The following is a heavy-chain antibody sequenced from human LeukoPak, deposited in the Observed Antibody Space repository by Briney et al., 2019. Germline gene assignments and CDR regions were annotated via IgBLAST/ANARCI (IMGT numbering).Heavy chain of an antibody. D-gene: IGHD3-22*01. CDR3: ARDLYDSSGRFDH. CDR2: MNPNSGNT. Sequence: GASVKVSCKASGYTFTSYDINWVRQATGQGLEWMGWMNPNSGNTGYAQKFQGRVTITRNTSISTAYMELSSLRSEDTAVYYCARDLYDSSGRFDHWGQGTQVTVSS. J-gene: IGHJ4*02. CDR1: GYTFTSYD. V-gene: IGHV1-8*03.